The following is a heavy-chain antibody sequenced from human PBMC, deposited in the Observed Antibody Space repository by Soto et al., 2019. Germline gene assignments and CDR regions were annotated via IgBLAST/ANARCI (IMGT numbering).Heavy chain of an antibody. D-gene: IGHD6-19*01. J-gene: IGHJ6*02. CDR1: GGTFSSYA. CDR2: IIPIFGTA. CDR3: ARGAVAGNMGYYYYYYGMDV. V-gene: IGHV1-69*13. Sequence: SVKVSCKASGGTFSSYAISWVRQAPGQGLEWMGGIIPIFGTANYAQKFQGRVTITADESTSTAYMELSSLRSEDTAVYYCARGAVAGNMGYYYYYYGMDVWGQGTTVTVSS.